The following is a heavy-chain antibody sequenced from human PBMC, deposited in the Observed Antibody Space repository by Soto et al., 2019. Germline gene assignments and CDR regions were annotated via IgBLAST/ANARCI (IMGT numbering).Heavy chain of an antibody. CDR1: GRIVSNYD. CDR3: ARSATWPQSRYFDL. CDR2: IDIAGET. V-gene: IGHV3-13*01. J-gene: IGHJ2*01. Sequence: GESLRRSGASSGRIVSNYDMHWVRQVTGKGLEWVSAIDIAGETYYPDSVKGRFTISIETARNSLYLQMNSLRAWDTAVYYCARSATWPQSRYFDLCGRGTLVTVSS.